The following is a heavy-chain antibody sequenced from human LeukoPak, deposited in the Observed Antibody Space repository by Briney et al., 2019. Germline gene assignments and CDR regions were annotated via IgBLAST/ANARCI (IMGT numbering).Heavy chain of an antibody. V-gene: IGHV3-23*01. J-gene: IGHJ4*02. D-gene: IGHD6-19*01. Sequence: PGGSLRLSCAASGFTFSSYAMSWVRQAPGKGLEWVSAISGSGGSTYYADSVKGRFTISRDNSKNTLYLQMNSLRAEDTAVYYCGGPHSSGWYYFDYWGQGTLVTVSS. CDR1: GFTFSSYA. CDR2: ISGSGGST. CDR3: GGPHSSGWYYFDY.